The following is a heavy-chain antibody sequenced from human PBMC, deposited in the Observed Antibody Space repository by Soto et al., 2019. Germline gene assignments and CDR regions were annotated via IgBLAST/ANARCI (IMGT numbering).Heavy chain of an antibody. CDR1: GFAFSNYA. CDR2: ISAGGGST. CDR3: AKNRGYSYGGHWYFDL. D-gene: IGHD5-18*01. V-gene: IGHV3-23*01. J-gene: IGHJ2*01. Sequence: EVQLLESGGGLVQPGGSLRLSCAASGFAFSNYAMSWVRQAPGKGLEWVSAISAGGGSTYYADSVKGRFTISRDNSRNTLYLQRNSLRAEDTAVYYCAKNRGYSYGGHWYFDLWGRGTLVIVSS.